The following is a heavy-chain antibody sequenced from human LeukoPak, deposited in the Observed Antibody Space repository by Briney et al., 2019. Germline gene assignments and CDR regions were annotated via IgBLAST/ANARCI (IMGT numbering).Heavy chain of an antibody. CDR3: AKGDLGGHGGNWFDP. J-gene: IGHJ5*02. Sequence: GGSLRLSCAGSGFTFSSCAVNWVRQAPGKGREWIASLTATGGSTYHSDSVKGRFTISRDNSRTTLYLQMNCLRAEDTAVYYCAKGDLGGHGGNWFDPWGQGTLVTVSS. V-gene: IGHV3-23*01. CDR2: LTATGGST. D-gene: IGHD2-15*01. CDR1: GFTFSSCA.